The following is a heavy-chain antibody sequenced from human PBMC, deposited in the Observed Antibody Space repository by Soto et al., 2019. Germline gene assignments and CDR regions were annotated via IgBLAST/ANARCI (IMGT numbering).Heavy chain of an antibody. D-gene: IGHD3-9*01. Sequence: ASVKVSCKASGYTFTGYGISWVRQAPGQGLEWMGWISAYNGNTNYAQQLQGRVTMTTDTSTSTAYTELRRMRSDDTAVYYCASTLRYFDLFLSPYAFDVWGQGTMVTVSS. CDR2: ISAYNGNT. V-gene: IGHV1-18*01. CDR1: GYTFTGYG. CDR3: ASTLRYFDLFLSPYAFDV. J-gene: IGHJ3*01.